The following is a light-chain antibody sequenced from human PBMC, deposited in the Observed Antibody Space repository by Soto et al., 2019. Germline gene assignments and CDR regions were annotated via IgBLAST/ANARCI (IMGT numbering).Light chain of an antibody. CDR1: QSVSISY. J-gene: IGKJ1*01. CDR2: GAS. CDR3: QQYDTSPVT. V-gene: IGKV3-20*01. Sequence: EGVLTQSPGTLSLSPGERATLSCRASQSVSISYLAWYQQKPGQAPRLLIYGASSRATGIPERFSGSGSGTDFTLPINRLEPEDFAVYYCQQYDTSPVTFGQGTKVEIK.